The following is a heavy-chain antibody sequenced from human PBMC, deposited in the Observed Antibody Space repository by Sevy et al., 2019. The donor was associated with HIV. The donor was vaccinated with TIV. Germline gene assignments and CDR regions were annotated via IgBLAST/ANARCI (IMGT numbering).Heavy chain of an antibody. J-gene: IGHJ4*02. CDR2: ITNSGTSM. CDR3: ARDLPPSATTVAHFDC. V-gene: IGHV3-48*03. D-gene: IGHD4-17*01. CDR1: GFSFRSYE. Sequence: GGSLRLSCAASGFSFRSYEMNWVRQAPGKGLEWVSYITNSGTSMYYSDSVRGRFTISRDNARNSLYLQMNGLRGEDTAVYYCARDLPPSATTVAHFDCWGQGTLVTVSS.